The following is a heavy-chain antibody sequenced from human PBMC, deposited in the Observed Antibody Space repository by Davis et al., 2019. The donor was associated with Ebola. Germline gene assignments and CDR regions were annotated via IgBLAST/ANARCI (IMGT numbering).Heavy chain of an antibody. CDR1: GCSISSYS. CDR3: ARAGGSYGGYYYYGMDV. CDR2: IYYSGST. Sequence: MPSETLSLTCTVPGCSISSYSWSWIRQPPGKGLEWIGYIYYSGSTNYNPSLKSRVTISVDTSNNQFSLKLSSVTAADTAVYYCARAGGSYGGYYYYGMDVWGQGTTVTVSS. D-gene: IGHD1-26*01. J-gene: IGHJ6*02. V-gene: IGHV4-59*01.